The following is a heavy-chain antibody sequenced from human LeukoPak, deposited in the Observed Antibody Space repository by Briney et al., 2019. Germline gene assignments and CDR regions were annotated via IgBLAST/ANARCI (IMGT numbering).Heavy chain of an antibody. J-gene: IGHJ4*02. D-gene: IGHD2-2*01. CDR3: ARALVVVPAAPIDY. CDR1: GFTFSSYA. CDR2: ISGSGGST. Sequence: GGSLRLSCAASGFTFSSYAMSWVRQAPGKGLEWVSAISGSGGSTYYADSVKGRFTISGDNSKNTLYLQMNSLRAEDTAVYYCARALVVVPAAPIDYWGQGTLVTVSS. V-gene: IGHV3-23*01.